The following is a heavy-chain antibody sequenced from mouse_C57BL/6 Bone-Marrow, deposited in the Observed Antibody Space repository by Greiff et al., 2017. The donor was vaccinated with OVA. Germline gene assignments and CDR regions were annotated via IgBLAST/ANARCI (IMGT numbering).Heavy chain of an antibody. Sequence: DVKLVESEGGLVQPGSSMKLSCTASGFTFSDYYMAWVRQVPEKGLEWVANINYDGSSTYYLDSLKSRFIISRDNAKNILYLQMSSLKSEDTATYYCARERDGYDWYFDVWGTGTTVTVSS. CDR2: INYDGSST. V-gene: IGHV5-16*01. CDR3: ARERDGYDWYFDV. CDR1: GFTFSDYY. J-gene: IGHJ1*03. D-gene: IGHD2-2*01.